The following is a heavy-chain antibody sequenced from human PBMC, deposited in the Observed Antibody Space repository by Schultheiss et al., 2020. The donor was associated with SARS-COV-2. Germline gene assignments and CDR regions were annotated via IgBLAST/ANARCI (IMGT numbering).Heavy chain of an antibody. D-gene: IGHD5-12*01. V-gene: IGHV4-4*08. CDR2: LYTSGST. CDR3: ARGGREWLRPYWYFDL. Sequence: SETLSLTCTVSGGSISSYYWSWIRQPPGKGLEWIGRLYTSGSTMCSFSLKSPVTISADTSKNQFSLKLSSVTAADTAVYYCARGGREWLRPYWYFDLWGRGTLVTVSS. CDR1: GGSISSYY. J-gene: IGHJ2*01.